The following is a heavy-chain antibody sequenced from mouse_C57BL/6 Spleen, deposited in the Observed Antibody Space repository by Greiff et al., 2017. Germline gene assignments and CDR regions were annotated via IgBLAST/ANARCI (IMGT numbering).Heavy chain of an antibody. CDR1: GYSITSGYD. J-gene: IGHJ4*01. D-gene: IGHD2-5*01. CDR3: AREDYSNPYAMDY. Sequence: VQLKESGPGMVKPSQSLSLTCTVTGYSITSGYDWHWIRHFPGNKLEWMGYISYSGSTNYNPSLKSRISITHDTSKNHFFLKLNSVTTEDTATYYCAREDYSNPYAMDYWGQGTSVTVSS. CDR2: ISYSGST. V-gene: IGHV3-1*01.